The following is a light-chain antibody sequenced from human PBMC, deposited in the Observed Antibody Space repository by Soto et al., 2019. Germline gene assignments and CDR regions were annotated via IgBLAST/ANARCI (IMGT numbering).Light chain of an antibody. Sequence: QSALTQPPSASGSPGQSVTISCTGTSSDVGGYNYVSWYQQHPGKAPKLMIYEVSKRPSGVPDRFSGSKSGNTASLTVSGLQAEDEAEYSCSSYAGSNTLYVFGTGTKVTVL. V-gene: IGLV2-8*01. CDR3: SSYAGSNTLYV. CDR2: EVS. CDR1: SSDVGGYNY. J-gene: IGLJ1*01.